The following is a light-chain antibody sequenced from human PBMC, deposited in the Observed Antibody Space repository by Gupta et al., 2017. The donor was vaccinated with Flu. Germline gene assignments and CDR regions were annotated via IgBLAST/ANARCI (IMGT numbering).Light chain of an antibody. Sequence: DIQMTQSPSSLSASVGDRVTITCRASEGIRSYLNWYHQKPGKAPQLLIYGSSKLLIGVPSRFSGSGSGADFTLTIVTLQPQDFGTYYCQQSFRSPPTFGGWTKVE. CDR1: EGIRSY. CDR3: QQSFRSPPT. CDR2: GSS. V-gene: IGKV1-39*01. J-gene: IGKJ4*01.